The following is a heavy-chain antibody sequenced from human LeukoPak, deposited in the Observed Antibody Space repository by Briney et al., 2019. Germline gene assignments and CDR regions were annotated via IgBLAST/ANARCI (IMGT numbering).Heavy chain of an antibody. CDR1: GYTFTSYD. D-gene: IGHD3-3*01. CDR2: MNPNSGNT. V-gene: IGHV1-8*01. CDR3: ARDFYYDLWSGYYNNWFDP. J-gene: IGHJ5*02. Sequence: GASVKVSCKASGYTFTSYDINWVRQATGQGLEWMGWMNPNSGNTGYAQKFQGRVTMTRNTSISTAYMELSSLRSEDTAVYYCARDFYYDLWSGYYNNWFDPWGQGTLVTVSS.